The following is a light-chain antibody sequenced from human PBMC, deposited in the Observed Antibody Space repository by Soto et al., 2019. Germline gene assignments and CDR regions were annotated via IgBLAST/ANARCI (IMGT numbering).Light chain of an antibody. CDR2: EVT. CDR3: NSYLGRNTYV. J-gene: IGLJ1*01. Sequence: QSVLTQPPSASGTPGQSVTISCIGTASDIGRYNYVSWYQHHPGKAPKLIIYEVTKRPSGVPDRFSGSKSGNTASLTVSGLQADDEADYYCNSYLGRNTYVFGSGTKVTV. CDR1: ASDIGRYNY. V-gene: IGLV2-8*01.